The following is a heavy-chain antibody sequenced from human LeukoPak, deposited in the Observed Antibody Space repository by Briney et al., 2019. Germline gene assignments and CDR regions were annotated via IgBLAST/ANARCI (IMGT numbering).Heavy chain of an antibody. J-gene: IGHJ4*02. CDR2: MSYGGQNE. V-gene: IGHV3-30*03. CDR1: GLTFSGYD. CDR3: ARQSTVATDW. D-gene: IGHD4-23*01. Sequence: GGSLRLSCAASGLTFSGYDMHWVRQAPGKGPEWVAVMSYGGQNERYADSVKGRFTVSRDNPKNTLFLQMNSLRVEDTAVYYCARQSTVATDWWGQGTLVTVSS.